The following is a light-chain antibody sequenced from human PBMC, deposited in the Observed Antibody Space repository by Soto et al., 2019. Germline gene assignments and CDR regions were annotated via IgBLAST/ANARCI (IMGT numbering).Light chain of an antibody. Sequence: QSVLTQPASVSGSPGQSITISCTGTSSDVGGFNYVSWYQQHPGKAPKLIIYEVNNRPSGVSDRFSGSKSGNTASLTVSGLQSEDEADYFCSSFTSSSAGDWGFGGGTKLTVL. CDR3: SSFTSSSAGDWG. CDR1: SSDVGGFNY. V-gene: IGLV2-14*01. J-gene: IGLJ3*02. CDR2: EVN.